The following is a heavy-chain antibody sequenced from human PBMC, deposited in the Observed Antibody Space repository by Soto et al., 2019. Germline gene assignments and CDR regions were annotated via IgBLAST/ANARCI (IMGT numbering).Heavy chain of an antibody. J-gene: IGHJ4*02. Sequence: HPGGSLRLSCAFSGFIFGNYMMTWVRQAPGKGLEWVSTISGSGGSTYYADSVKGRFTISRDNSKNTLYLQMNSLRAEDTAVYYCARDSHPHISSPYYFDYWGQGTLVTVSS. CDR3: ARDSHPHISSPYYFDY. CDR2: ISGSGGST. CDR1: GFIFGNYM. V-gene: IGHV3-23*01. D-gene: IGHD3-16*02.